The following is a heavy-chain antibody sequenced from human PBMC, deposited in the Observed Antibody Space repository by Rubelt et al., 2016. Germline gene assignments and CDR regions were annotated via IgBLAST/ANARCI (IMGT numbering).Heavy chain of an antibody. D-gene: IGHD3-3*01. CDR3: ARGGGRFLEWLYGFDP. CDR1: GGTFSSYA. Sequence: QVQLVQSGAEVKKPGSSVKVSCKASGGTFSSYAISWVRQAPGQGLEWMGGIIPIFGTANYAQKFQGRVTITADESTSTAYMELGSLGSEETAVYYCARGGGRFLEWLYGFDPWGQGTLVTVSS. J-gene: IGHJ5*02. V-gene: IGHV1-69*01. CDR2: IIPIFGTA.